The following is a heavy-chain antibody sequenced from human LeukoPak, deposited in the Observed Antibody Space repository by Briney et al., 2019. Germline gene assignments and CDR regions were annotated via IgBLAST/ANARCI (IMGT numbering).Heavy chain of an antibody. CDR3: ARDPGVVAFHYFDF. CDR1: GFTFSSHA. CDR2: IGGRGGST. J-gene: IGHJ4*02. D-gene: IGHD3-3*01. V-gene: IGHV3-23*01. Sequence: PGGSLRLSCVASGFTFSSHAMAWARRAPGKGLEWVSAIGGRGGSTYYADSVKGRFTISRDNSKNTLYLQMNSLRAEDTALYYCARDPGVVAFHYFDFWGQGTLVTVSS.